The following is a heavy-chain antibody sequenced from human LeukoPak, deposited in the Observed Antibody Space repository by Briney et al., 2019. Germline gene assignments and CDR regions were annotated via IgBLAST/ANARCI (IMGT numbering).Heavy chain of an antibody. V-gene: IGHV3-74*01. CDR2: INSDGSGT. Sequence: GWSLRLSCAASGFTFSSYWMHWVRQVPGKGLVWVARINSDGSGTSYADSVKGRFTISRDNAKNTLYLQMNSLRAEDTAVYYCARDHAYWNYFDYWGQGTLVTVSS. D-gene: IGHD1-1*01. CDR3: ARDHAYWNYFDY. CDR1: GFTFSSYW. J-gene: IGHJ4*02.